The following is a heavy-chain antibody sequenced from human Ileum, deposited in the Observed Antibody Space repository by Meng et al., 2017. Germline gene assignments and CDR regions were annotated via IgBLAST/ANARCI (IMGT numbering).Heavy chain of an antibody. CDR3: ARGVSAAGLFDN. D-gene: IGHD2-2*01. Sequence: QVQLQESGPGLVKVSQTLPLTCTVSGGSIGSAAYYWTWIRQHPAKGLEWSGYIHYTGSTSYKPALESRKYTSIDTSNNQFSLKVNSVTAADTAVYYCARGVSAAGLFDNWGPGTLVTVSS. J-gene: IGHJ4*02. CDR1: GGSIGSAAYY. V-gene: IGHV4-31*03. CDR2: IHYTGST.